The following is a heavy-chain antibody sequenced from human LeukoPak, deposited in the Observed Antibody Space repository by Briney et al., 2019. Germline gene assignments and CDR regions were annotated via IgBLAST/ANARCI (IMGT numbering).Heavy chain of an antibody. Sequence: GGSLRLSCAATGFTFSGSWMSGVRQARGIGLGWVANIKQEGSEENYVESVKGRFTISRDNAKNSLYLQMNSLRAEDTAVYYCAREVGFCSGGDCYFWFDPWGQGTLVTVSS. D-gene: IGHD2-15*01. CDR3: AREVGFCSGGDCYFWFDP. CDR2: IKQEGSEE. V-gene: IGHV3-7*05. CDR1: GFTFSGSW. J-gene: IGHJ5*02.